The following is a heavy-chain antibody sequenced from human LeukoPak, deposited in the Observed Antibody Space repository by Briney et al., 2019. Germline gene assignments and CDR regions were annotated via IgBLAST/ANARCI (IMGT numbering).Heavy chain of an antibody. CDR1: GGSISSYY. CDR2: IYYSGST. CDR3: ASRRDGYSPFDY. J-gene: IGHJ4*02. Sequence: PSETLSLTCTVSGGSISSYYWSWIRQPPGKGLEWIGYIYYSGSTNYNPPLKSRVTISVDTSKNRFSLRLSSVTAADTAVYYCASRRDGYSPFDYWGQGTLVTVSS. D-gene: IGHD5-24*01. V-gene: IGHV4-59*01.